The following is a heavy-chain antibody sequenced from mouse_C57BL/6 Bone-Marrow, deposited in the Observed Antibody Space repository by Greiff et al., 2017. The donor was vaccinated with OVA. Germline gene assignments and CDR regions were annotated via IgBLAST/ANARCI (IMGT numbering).Heavy chain of an antibody. D-gene: IGHD1-1*01. J-gene: IGHJ2*01. Sequence: VQLQQSGAELVRPGTSVKMSCKASGYTFTNYWIGWAKQRPGHGLEWIGDIYPGGGYTNYNEKFKGKATLTADKSSSTACMQFSSLTSEDATIYYYARIYYYGSFFDYWGQGTTLTVSS. V-gene: IGHV1-63*01. CDR2: IYPGGGYT. CDR3: ARIYYYGSFFDY. CDR1: GYTFTNYW.